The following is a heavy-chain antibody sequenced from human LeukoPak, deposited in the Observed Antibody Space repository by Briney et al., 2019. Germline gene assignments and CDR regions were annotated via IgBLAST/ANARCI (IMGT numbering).Heavy chain of an antibody. V-gene: IGHV1-2*02. CDR2: INPNSGGT. CDR1: GYTFANYY. Sequence: ASVKVSCKASGYTFANYYMHWVRQAPGQGLEWMGWINPNSGGTNYAQKFQGRVTMTRDTSISTAYMELSSLRSDDTAVYDCARWEADWGQGTLVTVSS. CDR3: ARWEAD. J-gene: IGHJ4*02. D-gene: IGHD1-26*01.